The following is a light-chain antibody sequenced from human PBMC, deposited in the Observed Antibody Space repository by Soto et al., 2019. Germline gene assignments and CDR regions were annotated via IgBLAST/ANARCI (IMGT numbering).Light chain of an antibody. V-gene: IGKV3-15*01. CDR2: GAS. CDR1: QSVSNN. CDR3: QQYYSFPPT. J-gene: IGKJ1*01. Sequence: EIVTTQSPATLSVSPGERATLSCMASQSVSNNLAWYQQRPGQAPRLLIYGASTRATGVPARFSGGGSGTDFTLTISCLQSEDFATYYCQQYYSFPPTFGQGTKVDI.